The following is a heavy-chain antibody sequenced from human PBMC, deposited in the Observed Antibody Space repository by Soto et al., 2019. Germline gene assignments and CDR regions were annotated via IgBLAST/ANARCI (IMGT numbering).Heavy chain of an antibody. CDR2: ISYDGSNK. CDR1: GFAFSSYA. CDR3: AREVYSYARYFDMDV. J-gene: IGHJ6*02. V-gene: IGHV3-30-3*01. D-gene: IGHD5-18*01. Sequence: GGSLRLSCAASGFAFSSYAMYWVRQAPGKGLEWVAVISYDGSNKYYADSVKGRFTISRDNSKNTLYLQVNSLRAEDTAAYYCAREVYSYARYFDMDVWGQGTTVTVSS.